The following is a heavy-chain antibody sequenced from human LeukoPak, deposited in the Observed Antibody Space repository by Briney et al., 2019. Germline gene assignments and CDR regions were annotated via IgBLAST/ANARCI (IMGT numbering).Heavy chain of an antibody. Sequence: GASVKVSCKASGGTFSSYAISWVRQAPGQGLEWMGRIIPILGIANYAQKFQGRVTITADKSTSTAYMELSSLRSEDTAVYYCAQQLGPYSFDIWGQGTMVTVSS. J-gene: IGHJ3*02. CDR2: IIPILGIA. CDR1: GGTFSSYA. D-gene: IGHD6-13*01. CDR3: AQQLGPYSFDI. V-gene: IGHV1-69*04.